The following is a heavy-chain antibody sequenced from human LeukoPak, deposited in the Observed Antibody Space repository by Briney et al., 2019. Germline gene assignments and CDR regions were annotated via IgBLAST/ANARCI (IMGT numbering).Heavy chain of an antibody. D-gene: IGHD5-24*01. Sequence: SVKVSCKASGGTFSSYTISWVRQAPGQGLEWMGRIIPTLGIANYAQKFQGRVTITADKSTSTAYMELSSLRSEDTAAYYCALEGMATLDAFDIWGQGTMVTVSS. CDR3: ALEGMATLDAFDI. J-gene: IGHJ3*02. V-gene: IGHV1-69*02. CDR2: IIPTLGIA. CDR1: GGTFSSYT.